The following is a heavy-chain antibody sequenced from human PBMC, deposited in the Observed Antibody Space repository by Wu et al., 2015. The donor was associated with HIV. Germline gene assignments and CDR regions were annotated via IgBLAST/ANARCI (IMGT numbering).Heavy chain of an antibody. CDR1: GYTFTDYY. Sequence: QVQLVQSGAEVKKPGASVKVSCKTSGYTFTDYYMHWVRQAPGQGLEWMGWINPNSGGTKSAQTFEGRVTMTRDTSISTLYMELSRLRSDDTALYYCAREYKEPSDVGAFDVWGQGTVVTVSS. D-gene: IGHD1-14*01. J-gene: IGHJ3*01. CDR3: AREYKEPSDVGAFDV. V-gene: IGHV1-2*02. CDR2: INPNSGGT.